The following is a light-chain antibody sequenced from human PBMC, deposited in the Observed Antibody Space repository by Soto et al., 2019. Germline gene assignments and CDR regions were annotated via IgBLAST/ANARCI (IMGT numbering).Light chain of an antibody. CDR2: GGS. Sequence: DIVLTQSPGTLSLSPGERATLYCRASQSVSSNHLAWYQQKPGQAPRLLIYGGSSRATGIPVRFSGSGSETDFTLTITRLEPEDFAMYYCQQYGSSPRTFGQGTKVDIK. CDR3: QQYGSSPRT. CDR1: QSVSSNH. V-gene: IGKV3-20*01. J-gene: IGKJ1*01.